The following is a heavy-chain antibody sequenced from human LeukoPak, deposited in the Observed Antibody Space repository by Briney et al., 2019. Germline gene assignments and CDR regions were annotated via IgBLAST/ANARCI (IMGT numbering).Heavy chain of an antibody. CDR2: ISGSADNT. CDR3: AKQGFGC. V-gene: IGHV3-23*01. CDR1: GFTLSSYA. J-gene: IGHJ4*02. Sequence: GSLRLSCTASGFTLSSYAMSWVRQAPGEGLEWVSTISGSADNTNYAEAVKGRFTISRDNSKSTMYLQMNSLRAEDTAVYYCAKQGFGCWGQGTLVTVSS.